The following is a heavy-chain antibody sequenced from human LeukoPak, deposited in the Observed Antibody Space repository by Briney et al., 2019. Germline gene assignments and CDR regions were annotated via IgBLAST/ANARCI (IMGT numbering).Heavy chain of an antibody. J-gene: IGHJ4*02. CDR1: EATLTNFA. D-gene: IGHD3-22*01. CDR3: GRGAGWLYD. V-gene: IGHV1-69*06. Sequence: PVKVSCKPTEATLTNFAFSRVRQAPGPGLEWLGGIIPMIATASYSQKFQGRVSINANKSTNTVYMELSSLKLEDTAVYYWGRGAGWLYDWGQGTLVIVSS. CDR2: IIPMIATA.